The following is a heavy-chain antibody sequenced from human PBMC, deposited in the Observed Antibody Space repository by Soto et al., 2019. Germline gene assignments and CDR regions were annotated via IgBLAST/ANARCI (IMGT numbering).Heavy chain of an antibody. CDR2: INAGNGNT. V-gene: IGHV1-3*01. CDR3: ARSKSTSYMDV. Sequence: ASVKVSCKASGYTFTSYAMHWVRQAPGQRLERMGWINAGNGNTKYSQKFQGRVTITRDTSASTAYMELSSLRSEDTAVYYCARSKSTSYMDVWGKGTTVTVSS. CDR1: GYTFTSYA. D-gene: IGHD2-2*01. J-gene: IGHJ6*03.